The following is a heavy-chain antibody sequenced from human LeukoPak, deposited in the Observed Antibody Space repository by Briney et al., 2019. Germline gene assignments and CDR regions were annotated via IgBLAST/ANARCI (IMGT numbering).Heavy chain of an antibody. V-gene: IGHV4-34*01. CDR1: GGSFSGYY. D-gene: IGHD4-23*01. J-gene: IGHJ6*03. CDR2: INHSGST. Sequence: SETLSLTCAVYGGSFSGYYWSWIRQPPGKGLEWIGEINHSGSTNYNPSLKSRVTISVDTSKNQFSLKLSSVTAADTAVYYCARGSGGNSFYYYYYIDVWGKGTTVTVSS. CDR3: ARGSGGNSFYYYYYIDV.